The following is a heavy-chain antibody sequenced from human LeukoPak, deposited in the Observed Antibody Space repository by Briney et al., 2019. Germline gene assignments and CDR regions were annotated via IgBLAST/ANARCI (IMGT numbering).Heavy chain of an antibody. CDR2: IIPIFGTA. CDR1: GGTFSSYA. Sequence: GASVKVSCKASGGTFSSYAISWVRQAPGQGLEWMGGIIPIFGTANYAQKFQGRVTITTDESTSTAYMELSSLRSEDTVVYYCARSVVTAIFYFDYWGQGTLVTVSS. V-gene: IGHV1-69*05. J-gene: IGHJ4*02. D-gene: IGHD2-21*02. CDR3: ARSVVTAIFYFDY.